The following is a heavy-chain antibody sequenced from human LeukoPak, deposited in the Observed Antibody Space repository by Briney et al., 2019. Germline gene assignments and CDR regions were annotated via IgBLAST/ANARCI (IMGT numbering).Heavy chain of an antibody. CDR3: VRDRVVVTATFDC. Sequence: GGSLRLSCSASGFTFSGYAMHWVRQAPGKGLEYVSGIPSNGGTTYCADSVKGRFTISRDNSKNTLYLQMSSLRAGDTAVYFCVRDRVVVTATFDCWGQGTLVTVSS. D-gene: IGHD2-21*02. CDR1: GFTFSGYA. V-gene: IGHV3-64D*06. J-gene: IGHJ4*02. CDR2: IPSNGGTT.